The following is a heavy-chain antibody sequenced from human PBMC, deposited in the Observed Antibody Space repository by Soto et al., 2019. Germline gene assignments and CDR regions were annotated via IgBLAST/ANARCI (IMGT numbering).Heavy chain of an antibody. V-gene: IGHV3-30*18. CDR1: GFTFSNFG. Sequence: QVQLVESGGGVVQPGRSLRLSGAVSGFTFSNFGMHWVRQAPGKGLEWVAVISHDATNEKYAESVKGRFTISRDNSKNTLYLQMNSLRGEDTAVYYCAKDPAAGTSPGYWGQGTLVTVSS. CDR3: AKDPAAGTSPGY. J-gene: IGHJ4*02. CDR2: ISHDATNE. D-gene: IGHD6-13*01.